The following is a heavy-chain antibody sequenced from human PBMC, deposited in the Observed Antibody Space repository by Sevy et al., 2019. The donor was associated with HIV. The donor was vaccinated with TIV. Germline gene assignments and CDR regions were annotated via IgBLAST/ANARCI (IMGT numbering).Heavy chain of an antibody. J-gene: IGHJ4*02. V-gene: IGHV3-48*02. CDR2: ITSSSSTI. CDR1: GFTFRSYS. CDR3: ARAQADYGDFGGHFDH. Sequence: GGSLRLSCAASGFTFRSYSMNWVRQAPGKGLEWVSYITSSSSTIFYADSVKGRFTISRDNAKNSLYLQMSSLRDEDTAVYYCARAQADYGDFGGHFDHWGQGSLVTVSS. D-gene: IGHD4-17*01.